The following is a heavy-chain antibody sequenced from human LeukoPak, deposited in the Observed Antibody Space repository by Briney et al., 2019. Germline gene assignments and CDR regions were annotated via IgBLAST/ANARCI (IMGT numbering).Heavy chain of an antibody. D-gene: IGHD6-13*01. CDR3: ASTGPYSSSWAPAYGMDV. CDR1: GYTLTELS. Sequence: ASAKVSCKVSGYTLTELSMHWVRQAPGKGLEWMGGFDPEDGETIYAQKFQGRVTMTEDTSTDTAYMELSSLRSEDTAVYYCASTGPYSSSWAPAYGMDVWGQGTTVTVSS. CDR2: FDPEDGET. V-gene: IGHV1-24*01. J-gene: IGHJ6*02.